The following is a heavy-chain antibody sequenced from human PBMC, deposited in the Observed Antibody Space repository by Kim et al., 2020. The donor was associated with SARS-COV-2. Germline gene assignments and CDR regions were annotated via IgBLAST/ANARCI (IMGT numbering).Heavy chain of an antibody. CDR3: ARDRITGYSSGWPYWYFDL. D-gene: IGHD6-19*01. CDR1: GYTFTSYG. J-gene: IGHJ2*01. V-gene: IGHV1-18*04. CDR2: ISAYNGNT. Sequence: ASVKVSCKASGYTFTSYGISWVRQAPGQGLEWMGWISAYNGNTNYAQKLQGRVTMTTDTSTSTAYMELRSLRSDDTAVYYCARDRITGYSSGWPYWYFDLWGRGTLVTVSS.